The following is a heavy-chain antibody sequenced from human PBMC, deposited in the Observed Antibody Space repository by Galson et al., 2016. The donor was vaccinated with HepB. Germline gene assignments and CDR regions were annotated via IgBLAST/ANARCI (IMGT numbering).Heavy chain of an antibody. J-gene: IGHJ4*02. D-gene: IGHD3-22*01. CDR3: AKVGYYSNNFDR. CDR1: GDSVSSRNW. V-gene: IGHV4-4*02. CDR2: VYHTGST. Sequence: SETLSLTCAVSGDSVSSRNWWTWVRQPPGKGLEWIAEVYHTGSTNYNPSLQGRVTISVDNSKIHLSLRLISVTAADTAVYYCAKVGYYSNNFDRWGQGSLVTVSS.